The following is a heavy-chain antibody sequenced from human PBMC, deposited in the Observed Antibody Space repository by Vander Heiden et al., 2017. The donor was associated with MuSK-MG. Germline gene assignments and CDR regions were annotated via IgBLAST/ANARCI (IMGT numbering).Heavy chain of an antibody. V-gene: IGHV4-39*01. CDR2: IYYSGST. D-gene: IGHD6-13*01. CDR3: ARHVRRQQLAQDY. CDR1: GGPISSSSYY. Sequence: QLQLQESGPGLVKPSETLSLTCTVSGGPISSSSYYWGWIRQPPGKGLEWIGSIYYSGSTYYNPALKSRVTISVDTSKNQFSLKLSSVTAADTAVYYCARHVRRQQLAQDYWGQGPLVTVSS. J-gene: IGHJ4*02.